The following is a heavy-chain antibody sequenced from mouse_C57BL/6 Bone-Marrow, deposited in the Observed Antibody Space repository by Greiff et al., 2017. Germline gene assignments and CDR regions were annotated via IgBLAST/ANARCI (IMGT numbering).Heavy chain of an antibody. V-gene: IGHV1-19*01. Sequence: EVQLQQSGPVLVKPGASVKMSCKASGSTFTDYYMNWLKQSPGKSLEWIGVINPYNGGTSSNQKFKGKATLTVDKSASTAYMELNSLTSEDSAVYYCARGYYCSSLSYWYFDVWGTGTTVTVSS. CDR2: INPYNGGT. CDR1: GSTFTDYY. J-gene: IGHJ1*03. CDR3: ARGYYCSSLSYWYFDV. D-gene: IGHD1-1*01.